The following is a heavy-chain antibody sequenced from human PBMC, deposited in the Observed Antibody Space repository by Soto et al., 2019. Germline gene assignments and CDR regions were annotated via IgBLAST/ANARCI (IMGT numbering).Heavy chain of an antibody. Sequence: QVQLVESGGGVVQPGRSLRLSCAASGFTFSSYDMHWVRQAPGKGLEWVAVISYDGSNKYYADSVKGRFTISRDNSKNTLYLQMNSLRAEDTAVYYCAKDKQWLVLDYWGQGTLVTVSS. D-gene: IGHD6-19*01. CDR2: ISYDGSNK. CDR3: AKDKQWLVLDY. V-gene: IGHV3-30*18. CDR1: GFTFSSYD. J-gene: IGHJ4*02.